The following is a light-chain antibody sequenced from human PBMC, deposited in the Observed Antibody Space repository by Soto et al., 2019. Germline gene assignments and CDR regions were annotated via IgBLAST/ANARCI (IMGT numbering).Light chain of an antibody. CDR3: QQSGLT. J-gene: IGKJ4*01. CDR2: DAS. CDR1: QSVSSY. V-gene: IGKV3-11*01. Sequence: ENVFTQSPATMSLSPGESATLSCRASQSVSSYLAWYQQKHGQTTRLLIYDASNRANGIPARFSGSGSGTELPLTISSLEPEDFAVYSCQQSGLTVGGGQKGELK.